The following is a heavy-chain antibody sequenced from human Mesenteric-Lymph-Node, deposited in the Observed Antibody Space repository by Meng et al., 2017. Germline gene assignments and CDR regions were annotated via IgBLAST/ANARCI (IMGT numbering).Heavy chain of an antibody. CDR2: INVGNGNT. V-gene: IGHV1-3*01. D-gene: IGHD5-18*01. J-gene: IGHJ4*02. Sequence: VKVSCKASGYTFASYDINWVRQAPGQRLEWMGWINVGNGNTKYSQKFQGRVTITRDTSASTAYMELSSLRSADTAVYYCAWGDTAMLMIDYWGQGTLVTVSS. CDR3: AWGDTAMLMIDY. CDR1: GYTFASYD.